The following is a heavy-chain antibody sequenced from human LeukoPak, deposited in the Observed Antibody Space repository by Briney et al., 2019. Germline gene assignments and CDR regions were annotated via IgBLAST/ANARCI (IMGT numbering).Heavy chain of an antibody. J-gene: IGHJ4*02. CDR1: GFTFSGSA. CDR2: IRSKANSYAT. Sequence: GGSLRLSCAASGFTFSGSAIHWVRQASGKGLEWVGRIRSKANSYATSSAASVQGRFTISRDDSKNTAYLQMNSLKTEDTAVYYCTRDYGVLFDYWGQGTLVTVSS. V-gene: IGHV3-73*01. CDR3: TRDYGVLFDY. D-gene: IGHD4-17*01.